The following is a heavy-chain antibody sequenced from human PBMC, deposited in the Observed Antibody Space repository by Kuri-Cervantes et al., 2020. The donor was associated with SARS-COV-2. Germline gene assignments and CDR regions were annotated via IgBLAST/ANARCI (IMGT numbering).Heavy chain of an antibody. CDR3: AKGCRDYYDSSGYYPRYYYYMDV. D-gene: IGHD3-22*01. J-gene: IGHJ6*03. Sequence: GGSLRLSCAASGFTFSSYGMHWVRQAPGKGLEWVAFIRYDGSNKYYADSVKGRVTISRDNSKNSLYLQMNSLRAEDTAVYYCAKGCRDYYDSSGYYPRYYYYMDVWGKGTTVTVSS. CDR2: IRYDGSNK. V-gene: IGHV3-30*02. CDR1: GFTFSSYG.